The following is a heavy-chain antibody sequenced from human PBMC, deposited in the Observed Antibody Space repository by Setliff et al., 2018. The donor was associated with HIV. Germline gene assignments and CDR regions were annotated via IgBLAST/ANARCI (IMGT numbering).Heavy chain of an antibody. D-gene: IGHD1-26*01. Sequence: PGGSLRLSCAASGFTFSNYNMNWVRQAPGKGLEWVSSISSSGNYINYADSVKGRFTISRDNAKNSLYLQMNSLRAEDTAVYYCARDRVVGATLDPLDLWGQGTMVTV. CDR1: GFTFSNYN. CDR2: ISSSGNYI. V-gene: IGHV3-21*01. J-gene: IGHJ3*01. CDR3: ARDRVVGATLDPLDL.